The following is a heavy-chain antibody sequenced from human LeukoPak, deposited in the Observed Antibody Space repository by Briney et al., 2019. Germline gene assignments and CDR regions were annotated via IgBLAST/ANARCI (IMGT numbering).Heavy chain of an antibody. Sequence: SETLSLTCTVSGASISDYLWSWIRQSPGKRVEWIGYIDPSGSTNYNPSLNSRATVSVDTSKHHFSLKVKSVTAADTAVYFCARHGRERDSRNQGDAFDIWGQGTVVIVSS. CDR2: IDPSGST. CDR3: ARHGRERDSRNQGDAFDI. J-gene: IGHJ3*02. D-gene: IGHD3-16*01. CDR1: GASISDYL. V-gene: IGHV4-4*09.